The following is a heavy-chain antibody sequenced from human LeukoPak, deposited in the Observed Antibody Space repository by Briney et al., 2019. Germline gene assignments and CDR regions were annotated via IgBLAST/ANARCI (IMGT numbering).Heavy chain of an antibody. CDR1: GYSFTSYW. V-gene: IGHV5-51*01. CDR2: IYPGDSDT. Sequence: GESLKISCKGSGYSFTSYWIGRVRQMPGKGLEWMGIIYPGDSDTRYSPSFQGQVTISADKSISTAYLQWSSLKASDTAMYYCARRYDSSGYYSAHFDYWGQGTLVTVSS. D-gene: IGHD3-22*01. J-gene: IGHJ4*02. CDR3: ARRYDSSGYYSAHFDY.